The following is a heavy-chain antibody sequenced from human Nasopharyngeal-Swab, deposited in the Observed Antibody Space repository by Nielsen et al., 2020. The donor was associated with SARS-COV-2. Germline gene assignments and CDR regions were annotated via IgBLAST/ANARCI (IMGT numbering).Heavy chain of an antibody. J-gene: IGHJ6*02. CDR3: ARAGIAAAGYYYYGMDV. V-gene: IGHV4-4*02. Sequence: GSLRLSCAVSGGSVSSSNWWSWVRQPPGKGLEWIGEINHSGSTNYNPSLKSRVTISVDTSKNQFSLKLSSVTAADTAVYYCARAGIAAAGYYYYGMDVWGQGTTVTVSS. CDR1: GGSVSSSNW. D-gene: IGHD6-13*01. CDR2: INHSGST.